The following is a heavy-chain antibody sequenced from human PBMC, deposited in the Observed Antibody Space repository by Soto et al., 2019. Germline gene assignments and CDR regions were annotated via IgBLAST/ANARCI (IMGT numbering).Heavy chain of an antibody. D-gene: IGHD2-21*02. CDR2: VYYNGGA. J-gene: IGHJ6*02. Sequence: SETLSLTCTVSGGSISGYYWSWIRQPPGKGLEWIGNVYYNGGAKYNPSVKRRVSISVDTSKNQFSLNLSSVTAADTAVYYCTRDGDGRMTTTPYYYYGMDVWGPGITVTVSS. CDR1: GGSISGYY. V-gene: IGHV4-59*01. CDR3: TRDGDGRMTTTPYYYYGMDV.